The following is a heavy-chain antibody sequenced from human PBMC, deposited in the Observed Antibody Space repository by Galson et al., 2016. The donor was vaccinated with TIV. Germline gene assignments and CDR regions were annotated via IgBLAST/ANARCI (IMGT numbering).Heavy chain of an antibody. Sequence: SETLSLTCAVSGYSISSGYYLGWVRQPPGKGLEWLGNICHTEATYYNPSLQSRVSISVDTSKNQFSLRLSSVTAADTAVYYCVRIGMLRESCSCYACPCIFDTWGQGILVTVSS. CDR1: GYSISSGYY. J-gene: IGHJ5*02. CDR3: VRIGMLRESCSCYACPCIFDT. CDR2: ICHTEAT. V-gene: IGHV4-38-2*01. D-gene: IGHD3-22*01.